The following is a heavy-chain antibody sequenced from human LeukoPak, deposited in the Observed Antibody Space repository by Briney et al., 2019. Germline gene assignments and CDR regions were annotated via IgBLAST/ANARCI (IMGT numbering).Heavy chain of an antibody. D-gene: IGHD3-22*01. J-gene: IGHJ4*02. CDR1: GFTFSSFY. V-gene: IGHV3-7*01. CDR2: IKQDGSDK. Sequence: PGGSLRLSCAASGFTFSSFYMTWVRQAPGKGLEWVATIKQDGSDKHYVDSVKGRFIISRDNAKNSLYLQMNSLRAEDTAVYYCARDYYDSSGGFDYWGQGTLVTVSS. CDR3: ARDYYDSSGGFDY.